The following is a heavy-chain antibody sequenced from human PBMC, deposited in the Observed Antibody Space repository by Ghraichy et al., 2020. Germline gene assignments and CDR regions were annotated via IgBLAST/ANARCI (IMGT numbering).Heavy chain of an antibody. CDR3: ARVESGWYWYFDL. D-gene: IGHD6-19*01. CDR1: GYTFTGYY. V-gene: IGHV1-2*02. CDR2: INPNSGGT. Sequence: ASVKVSCKASGYTFTGYYMHWVRQAPGQGLEWMGWINPNSGGTNYAQKFQGRVTMTRDTSISTAYMELSRLRSDDTAVYYCARVESGWYWYFDLWGRGTLVTVSS. J-gene: IGHJ2*01.